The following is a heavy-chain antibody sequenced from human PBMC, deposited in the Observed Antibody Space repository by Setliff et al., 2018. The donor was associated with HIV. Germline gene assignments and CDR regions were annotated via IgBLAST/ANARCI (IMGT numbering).Heavy chain of an antibody. Sequence: ASVKVSCKASGYTFTKSIIHWVRQAPGQGLEWMGAIIPSGGSTGYAEKFQARVTLTRDTSTSTVYMELSGLREEDTAVYYCARDGAPGSGCYWADYWGQGTLVTVSS. CDR1: GYTFTKSI. CDR3: ARDGAPGSGCYWADY. J-gene: IGHJ4*02. V-gene: IGHV1-46*01. D-gene: IGHD3-3*01. CDR2: IIPSGGST.